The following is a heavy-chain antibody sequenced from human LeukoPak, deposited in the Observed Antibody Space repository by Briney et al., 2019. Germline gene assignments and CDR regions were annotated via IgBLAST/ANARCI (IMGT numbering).Heavy chain of an antibody. CDR2: IYYSGST. J-gene: IGHJ4*02. D-gene: IGHD3-22*01. V-gene: IGHV4-59*08. CDR1: GGSISSYY. CDR3: ARLVGNYYDSSGYYYFDY. Sequence: SETLSLTCTVSGGSISSYYWSWIRQPPGKGLEWIGYIYYSGSTNYNPSLKSRVTISVDTSKNQFSLKLSSVTAADTAVYYCARLVGNYYDSSGYYYFDYWGQGTLVTASS.